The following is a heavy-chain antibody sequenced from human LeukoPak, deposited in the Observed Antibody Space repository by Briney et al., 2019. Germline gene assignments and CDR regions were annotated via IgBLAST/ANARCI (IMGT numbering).Heavy chain of an antibody. CDR2: INWNGGST. D-gene: IGHD4-17*01. CDR3: AREEVYGDYED. Sequence: AGGSLRLSCAASGFPFDDYGMGWVRQAPGRGLEGVSGINWNGGSTGYADSVKGRFTISRDNAKNSLYLQMNSLRAEDTALYHCAREEVYGDYEDWGQGTLVTVSS. V-gene: IGHV3-20*01. CDR1: GFPFDDYG. J-gene: IGHJ4*02.